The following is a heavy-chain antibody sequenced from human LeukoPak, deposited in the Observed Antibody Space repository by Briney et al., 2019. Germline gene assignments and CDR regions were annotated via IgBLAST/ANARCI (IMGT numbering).Heavy chain of an antibody. CDR2: IYYSGST. J-gene: IGHJ5*02. V-gene: IGHV4-31*03. Sequence: TLSLTCTVSVGSISSGGYYWSWIRQHPGKGLEWIGNIYYSGSTYYNPSVKSRVTISVDTSKNQFFLKLTSVTAADTAVYYCARESSLLYDFWSGFDPWGQGTLVTVSS. CDR1: VGSISSGGYY. CDR3: ARESSLLYDFWSGFDP. D-gene: IGHD3-3*01.